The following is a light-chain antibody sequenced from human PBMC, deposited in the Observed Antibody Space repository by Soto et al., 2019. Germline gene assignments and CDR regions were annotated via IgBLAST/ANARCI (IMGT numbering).Light chain of an antibody. J-gene: IGLJ1*01. CDR2: DVS. Sequence: ALTQPASVSGSPGQSITISCTGASSDVGGYNYVSWYQQHPGKAPKVLISDVSNRPSGISNRFSGSKSGNTASLTISGLQAEDEADYYCSSYTSIDTWVFGTGTKVTVL. CDR1: SSDVGGYNY. CDR3: SSYTSIDTWV. V-gene: IGLV2-14*01.